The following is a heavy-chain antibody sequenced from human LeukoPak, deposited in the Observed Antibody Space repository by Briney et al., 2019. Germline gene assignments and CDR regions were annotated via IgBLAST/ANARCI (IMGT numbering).Heavy chain of an antibody. J-gene: IGHJ6*03. Sequence: SVKVSCKASGGTFNSYAISWVRQAPGQGLEWVGGIIRILATPNYAQKFQGRVTITADESTSTAYMELSSLRSEDTAVYYCARGRVVVVVTYYYYYMDVWGKGTTVTVSS. CDR2: IIRILATP. V-gene: IGHV1-69*13. D-gene: IGHD2-21*02. CDR1: GGTFNSYA. CDR3: ARGRVVVVVTYYYYYMDV.